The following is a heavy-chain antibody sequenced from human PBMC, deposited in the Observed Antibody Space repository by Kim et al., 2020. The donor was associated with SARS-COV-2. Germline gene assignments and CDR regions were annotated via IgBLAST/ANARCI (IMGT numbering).Heavy chain of an antibody. D-gene: IGHD3-10*01. CDR3: ARGRIWTPYDY. Sequence: SETLSLTCAVYGGSFSGYYWSWIRQPPGKGLEWIGEINHSGSTNYNPSLKSRVTISVDTSKNQFSLKLSSVTAADTAVYYCARGRIWTPYDYWGQGTLVTVSS. CDR2: INHSGST. J-gene: IGHJ4*02. V-gene: IGHV4-34*01. CDR1: GGSFSGYY.